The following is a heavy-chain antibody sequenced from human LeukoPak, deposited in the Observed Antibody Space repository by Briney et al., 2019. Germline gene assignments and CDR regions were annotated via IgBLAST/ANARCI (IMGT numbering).Heavy chain of an antibody. D-gene: IGHD6-19*01. CDR3: ARTSGYSSGWYIPRLDY. CDR2: IIPIFGTA. V-gene: IGHV1-69*06. J-gene: IGHJ4*02. CDR1: GYTFTSYG. Sequence: SVKVSCKASGYTFTSYGISWVRQAPGQGLEWMGGIIPIFGTANYAQKFQGRVTITADKSTSTAYMELSSLRSEDTAVYYCARTSGYSSGWYIPRLDYWGQGTLVTVSS.